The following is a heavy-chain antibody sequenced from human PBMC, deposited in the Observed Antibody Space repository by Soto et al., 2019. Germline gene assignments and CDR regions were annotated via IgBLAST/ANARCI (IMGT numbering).Heavy chain of an antibody. CDR3: ARDRAVRSAGGYYGMDV. Sequence: QVKLVQSGAEVKKPGASVKVSCKASGYTFTSYGIRWVRQAPGQGLAWMGWISAYNGNTNYAQKLQGRVTMTTDTSTSTAYMELRSLRSDDTAVYYCARDRAVRSAGGYYGMDVWGQGTTVTVSS. V-gene: IGHV1-18*01. D-gene: IGHD3-3*01. CDR1: GYTFTSYG. J-gene: IGHJ6*02. CDR2: ISAYNGNT.